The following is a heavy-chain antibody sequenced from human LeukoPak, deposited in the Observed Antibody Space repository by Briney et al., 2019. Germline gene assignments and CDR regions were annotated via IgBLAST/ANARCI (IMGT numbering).Heavy chain of an antibody. Sequence: SGGSLRLSCAASGFTFSSYSMNWVRQAPGKGLEWVSYISSSSSTIYYADSVKGRFTISRDNAKNSLYLQMNSLRAEDTAVYYCARFGSYPDYWGRGTLVTVSS. J-gene: IGHJ4*02. CDR1: GFTFSSYS. V-gene: IGHV3-48*04. CDR2: ISSSSSTI. CDR3: ARFGSYPDY. D-gene: IGHD1-26*01.